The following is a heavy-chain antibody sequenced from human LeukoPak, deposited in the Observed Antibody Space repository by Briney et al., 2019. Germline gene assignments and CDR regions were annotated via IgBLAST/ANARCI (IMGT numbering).Heavy chain of an antibody. J-gene: IGHJ3*02. CDR1: GGSISSYY. CDR2: IYTSGST. V-gene: IGHV4-4*07. Sequence: PSETLSLTCTVSGGSISSYYWSWIRQPAGKGLEWIGRIYTSGSTNYNPSLKSRVTMSVDTSKNQFSLKLSSVTAADTAVYYCARDIPRSYGSGSYYTDDAFDIWGQGTMVTVSS. D-gene: IGHD3-10*01. CDR3: ARDIPRSYGSGSYYTDDAFDI.